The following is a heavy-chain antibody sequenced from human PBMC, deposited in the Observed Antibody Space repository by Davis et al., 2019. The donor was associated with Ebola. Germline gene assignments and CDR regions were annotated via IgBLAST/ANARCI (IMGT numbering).Heavy chain of an antibody. CDR1: GGSISSSNW. CDR3: TVVRKGYFQH. D-gene: IGHD6-6*01. J-gene: IGHJ1*01. Sequence: LRETLSLTCAVSGGSISSSNWWSWVRQPPGKGLEWIGEIYHSGSTNYNPSLKSRVTISVDKSKNQFSLKLSSVTAADTAVYYCTVVRKGYFQHWGQGTLVTVSS. V-gene: IGHV4-4*02. CDR2: IYHSGST.